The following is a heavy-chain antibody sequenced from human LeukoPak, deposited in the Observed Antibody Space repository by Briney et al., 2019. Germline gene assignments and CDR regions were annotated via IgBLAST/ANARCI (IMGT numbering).Heavy chain of an antibody. D-gene: IGHD3-10*01. V-gene: IGHV4-59*01. CDR1: GGSISSYY. Sequence: PSETLSLTCTVSGGSISSYYWSWLRQPPGKGLEWIGYIYYSGSTNYNPSLKSRVTISVDTSKNQFSLKLSSVTAADTAVYYCARDSRMVRGVRSSWFDPWGQGTLVTVSS. CDR2: IYYSGST. CDR3: ARDSRMVRGVRSSWFDP. J-gene: IGHJ5*02.